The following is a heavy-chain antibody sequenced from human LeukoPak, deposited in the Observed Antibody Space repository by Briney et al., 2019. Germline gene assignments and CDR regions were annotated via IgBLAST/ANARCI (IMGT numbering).Heavy chain of an antibody. Sequence: ASVKVSCKASGQTLSTCGISWVRQAPGQGLEWMGWISASKGNIKYAQKFQDRVTMTTDTSTNTAYLEMRSLSCDDTALYYCARGWQLHDWGQGTLVTVSS. J-gene: IGHJ4*02. V-gene: IGHV1-18*01. CDR3: ARGWQLHD. CDR2: ISASKGNI. CDR1: GQTLSTCG. D-gene: IGHD4-23*01.